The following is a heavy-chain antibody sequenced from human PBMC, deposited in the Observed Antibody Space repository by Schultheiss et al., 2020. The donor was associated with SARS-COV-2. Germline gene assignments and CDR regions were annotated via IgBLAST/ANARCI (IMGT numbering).Heavy chain of an antibody. J-gene: IGHJ5*02. CDR2: IIPIFGTA. Sequence: SVKVSCKASGGTFSSYAISWVRQAPGQGLEWMGGIIPIFGTANYAQKFQGRVTITADKSTSTAYMELSSLRSEDTAVYYCARDEQQLFNWFDPWGQGTLVTVSS. CDR3: ARDEQQLFNWFDP. CDR1: GGTFSSYA. D-gene: IGHD6-13*01. V-gene: IGHV1-69*06.